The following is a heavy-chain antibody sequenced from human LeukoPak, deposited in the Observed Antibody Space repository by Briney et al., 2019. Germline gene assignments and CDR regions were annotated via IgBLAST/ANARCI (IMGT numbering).Heavy chain of an antibody. CDR1: GFTFSYYD. V-gene: IGHV3-23*01. D-gene: IGHD2-15*01. Sequence: GGYLRLSCAASGFTFSYYDMSWVRQAPGKGLEWVASITLSGGSTFYADSVKGRFTISRDNSKNTLYLQMNSLSAEDTAAYYCAKDRGYWGQGTLVTVSS. J-gene: IGHJ4*02. CDR3: AKDRGY. CDR2: ITLSGGST.